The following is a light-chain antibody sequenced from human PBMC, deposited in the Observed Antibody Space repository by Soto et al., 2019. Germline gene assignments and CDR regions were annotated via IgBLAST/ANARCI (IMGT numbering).Light chain of an antibody. CDR3: QAWDTSTDHLV. Sequence: SYELTQAPSVSVAPGQTATITCGGNNIGGKSVHWYQQKPGQAPVLVISDDSDRPLGIPERFSGSNSGNTATLTITRVEAGDEADFYCQAWDTSTDHLVFGGGTKVTVL. CDR1: NIGGKS. CDR2: DDS. V-gene: IGLV3-21*02. J-gene: IGLJ2*01.